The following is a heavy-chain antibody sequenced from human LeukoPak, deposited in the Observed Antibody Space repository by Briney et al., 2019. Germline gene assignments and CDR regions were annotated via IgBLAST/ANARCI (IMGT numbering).Heavy chain of an antibody. D-gene: IGHD2-8*01. CDR2: ISAANGNT. CDR1: GYTFTNYG. CDR3: ARYPLSYASNWHYYFDY. Sequence: GASVKVSCKASGYTFTNYGVSWVRQAPGQGLEWVGWISAANGNTNYAQKLQDRVTLTTDTSTSTAYVELRSLKSDDTAVYYCARYPLSYASNWHYYFDYWGQGTLLTVSS. J-gene: IGHJ4*02. V-gene: IGHV1-18*04.